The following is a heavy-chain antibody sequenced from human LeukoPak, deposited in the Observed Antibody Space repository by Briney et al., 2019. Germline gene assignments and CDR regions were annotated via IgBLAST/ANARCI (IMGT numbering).Heavy chain of an antibody. CDR3: AKGSQQLDSGDYFDY. D-gene: IGHD6-13*01. CDR1: GFTFSSYS. V-gene: IGHV3-23*01. Sequence: GGSLRLSCAASGFTFSSYSMNWVRQAPGKGLEWVSAISGSGGSTYYADSVKGRFTISRDNSKNTLYLQMNSLRAEDTAVYYCAKGSQQLDSGDYFDYWGQGTLVTVSS. CDR2: ISGSGGST. J-gene: IGHJ4*02.